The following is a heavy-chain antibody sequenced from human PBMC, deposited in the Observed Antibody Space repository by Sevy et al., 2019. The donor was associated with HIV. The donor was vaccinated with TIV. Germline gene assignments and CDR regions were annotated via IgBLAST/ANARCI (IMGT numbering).Heavy chain of an antibody. D-gene: IGHD2-2*03. J-gene: IGHJ6*02. Sequence: GGSLRLSCAASGFTFSSYSMNWVRQAPGKGLEWVSSISSSSSYIYYADSVKGRFTISRDNAKNSLYLQMNSLRAEDTAVYCCARDRGYCSSTSCHSYGMDVWGQGTTVTVSS. V-gene: IGHV3-21*01. CDR3: ARDRGYCSSTSCHSYGMDV. CDR1: GFTFSSYS. CDR2: ISSSSSYI.